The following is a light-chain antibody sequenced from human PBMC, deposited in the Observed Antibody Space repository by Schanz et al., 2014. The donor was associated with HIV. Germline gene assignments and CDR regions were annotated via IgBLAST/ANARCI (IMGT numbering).Light chain of an antibody. J-gene: IGLJ2*01. Sequence: QSVLTQPPSASGTPGQRVTISCSGSSSNIGSNYVFWYQQLPGTAPNLLISRNNQRPSGVSNRFSGSKSGNTASLTISGLQAEDEADYYCSSFTYTSTPVVFGGGTKLTVL. V-gene: IGLV1-47*01. CDR1: SSNIGSNY. CDR3: SSFTYTSTPVV. CDR2: RNN.